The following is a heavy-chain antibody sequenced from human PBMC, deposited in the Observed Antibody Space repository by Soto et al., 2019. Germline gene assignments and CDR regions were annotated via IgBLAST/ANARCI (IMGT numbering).Heavy chain of an antibody. Sequence: GESLKISCKGSGYSFTSYWIGWVRQMPGKGLEWMGIIYPGDSDTRYSPSFQGQVTISADKSISTAYLQWSSLKASDTAMYYCARHKRRNDSSGYYHKVYYYYGMDVWGQGTTVTVSS. V-gene: IGHV5-51*01. CDR3: ARHKRRNDSSGYYHKVYYYYGMDV. CDR2: IYPGDSDT. J-gene: IGHJ6*02. D-gene: IGHD3-22*01. CDR1: GYSFTSYW.